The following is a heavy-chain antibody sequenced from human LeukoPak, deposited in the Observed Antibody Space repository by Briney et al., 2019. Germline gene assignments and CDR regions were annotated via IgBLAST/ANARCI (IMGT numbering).Heavy chain of an antibody. CDR3: AVYYHDSSGYYTLFDY. J-gene: IGHJ4*02. CDR1: GGFISSSSYY. Sequence: SETLSLTCTVSGGFISSSSYYWGWIRQPPGKGLEWIGSIYYSGSTYYNPSLKSRVTISVDTSKNQFSLKLSSVAAADTAVYYCAVYYHDSSGYYTLFDYWGQGTLVTVSS. V-gene: IGHV4-39*01. D-gene: IGHD3-22*01. CDR2: IYYSGST.